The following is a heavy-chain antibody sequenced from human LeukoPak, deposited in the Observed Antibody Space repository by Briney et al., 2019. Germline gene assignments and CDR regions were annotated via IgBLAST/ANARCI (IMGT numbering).Heavy chain of an antibody. CDR1: GGSFSGYY. CDR2: INHSGST. V-gene: IGHV4-34*01. D-gene: IGHD6-13*01. CDR3: ASIAAAAQTFDY. J-gene: IGHJ4*02. Sequence: SETLSLTCAVYGGSFSGYYWSWIRKPPGKGLEWIGEINHSGSTNYNPSLKSRVTISVDTSKNQFSLKLSPVTAADTAVYYCASIAAAAQTFDYWGQGTLVTVSS.